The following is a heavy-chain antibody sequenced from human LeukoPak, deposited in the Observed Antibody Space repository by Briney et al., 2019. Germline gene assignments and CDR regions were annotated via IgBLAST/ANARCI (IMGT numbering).Heavy chain of an antibody. CDR2: INPSGGST. CDR3: ARDRVDFWKEIIPEYYFDY. V-gene: IGHV1-46*01. CDR1: GYTFTSYY. Sequence: ASVKVSCKASGYTFTSYYMHWVRQAPGQGLEWMGIINPSGGSTSYAQKFQGRVTMTRDTSISTAYMELSRLRSDDTAVYYCARDRVDFWKEIIPEYYFDYWGQGTLVTVSS. D-gene: IGHD3-3*01. J-gene: IGHJ4*02.